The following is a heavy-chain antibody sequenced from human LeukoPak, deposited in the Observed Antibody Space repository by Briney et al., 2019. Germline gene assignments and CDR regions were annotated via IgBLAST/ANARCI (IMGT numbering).Heavy chain of an antibody. CDR2: IYTSGST. CDR1: GGSISSYY. J-gene: IGHJ6*03. V-gene: IGHV4-4*07. CDR3: ARLRGSYDYYYYYYMDV. D-gene: IGHD3-16*01. Sequence: PSETLSLTCTVSGGSISSYYWSWIRQPAGKGLEWIGRIYTSGSTNYNPSLKSRVTMSVDTSKNQFSLKLSSVTAADTAVYYCARLRGSYDYYYYYYMDVWGKGTTVTVSS.